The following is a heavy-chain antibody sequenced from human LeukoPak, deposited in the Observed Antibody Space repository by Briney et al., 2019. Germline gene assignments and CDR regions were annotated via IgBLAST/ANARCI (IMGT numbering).Heavy chain of an antibody. CDR2: IYTSGSA. CDR3: ATHTMGSKKTAY. J-gene: IGHJ4*02. V-gene: IGHV4-61*02. Sequence: PSQTLSLTCTVSGGSISSGSYYWSWIRQPAGKGLEWIGRIYTSGSANYNPSLKSRVTISVDTSKNQFSLKLSSVTAADTAVYYCATHTMGSKKTAYWGQGTLVTVSS. CDR1: GGSISSGSYY. D-gene: IGHD3-10*01.